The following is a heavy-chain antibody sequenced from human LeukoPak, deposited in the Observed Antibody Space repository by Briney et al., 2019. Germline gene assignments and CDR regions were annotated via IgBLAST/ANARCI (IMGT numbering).Heavy chain of an antibody. J-gene: IGHJ5*02. CDR3: ARDSTNKLDYDDRSGFNWFDP. D-gene: IGHD3-22*01. CDR2: IKQDGSEK. CDR1: GFTFSSYW. V-gene: IGHV3-7*01. Sequence: GGSLRLSCAASGFTFSSYWMSWVRQAPGKGLEWVANIKQDGSEKYYVDSVKGRFTISRDNAKNSLYLQMNSLRAEDTAVYYCARDSTNKLDYDDRSGFNWFDPWGQGTLVSVSS.